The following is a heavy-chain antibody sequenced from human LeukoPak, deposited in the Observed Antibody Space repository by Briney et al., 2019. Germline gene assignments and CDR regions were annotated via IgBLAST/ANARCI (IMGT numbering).Heavy chain of an antibody. CDR1: GGSISGFY. Sequence: SSETLSLTCTVSGGSISGFYWGWIRQPPGKGLEWIGYIYYSGSTNYNPSLKSRGTISVDTSKNQFSLKLTSVSSEDTAVYYCARGRGYADYWGQGALVTVSS. CDR3: ARGRGYADY. D-gene: IGHD6-25*01. CDR2: IYYSGST. J-gene: IGHJ4*02. V-gene: IGHV4-59*01.